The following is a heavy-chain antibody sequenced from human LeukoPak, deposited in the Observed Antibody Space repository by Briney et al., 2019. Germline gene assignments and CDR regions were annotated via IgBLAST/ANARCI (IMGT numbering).Heavy chain of an antibody. CDR2: ISHSGST. V-gene: IGHV4-34*01. CDR3: ATKGDCSSTSCPIDY. J-gene: IGHJ4*02. D-gene: IGHD2-2*01. Sequence: PSETLSLTCAVYGGSFSGYYWSWIRQPPGKGLEWIGEISHSGSTNYNPSLKSRVTISVDTSKNQFSLKLSSVTAADTAVYYRATKGDCSSTSCPIDYWGQGTLVTVSS. CDR1: GGSFSGYY.